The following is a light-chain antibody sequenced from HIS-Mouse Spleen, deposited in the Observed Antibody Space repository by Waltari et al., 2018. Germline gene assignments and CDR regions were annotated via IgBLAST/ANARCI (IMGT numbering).Light chain of an antibody. V-gene: IGKV2-28*01. CDR2: LGS. CDR1: QSLLHSNGYNY. CDR3: MQALQTPIFT. Sequence: DIVMTQSPLSLPVTPGEPASISCRSSQSLLHSNGYNYLDWYLQKPGQSPQLLIYLGSNRAYVVPDRFSGSGSGTDFTLKISRVEAEDVGVYYCMQALQTPIFTFGPGTKVDIK. J-gene: IGKJ3*01.